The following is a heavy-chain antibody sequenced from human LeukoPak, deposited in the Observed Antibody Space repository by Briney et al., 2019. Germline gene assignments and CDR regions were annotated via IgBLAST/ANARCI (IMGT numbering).Heavy chain of an antibody. CDR3: ARHTISDY. D-gene: IGHD3-10*01. CDR1: GYSFSSYW. V-gene: IGHV5-10-1*01. Sequence: GESLRISCKGSGYSFSSYWVNWVRQMPGKGLEWMGRIDPSDSYTNYNPSFQGHVTISADKSISTAYLQWSSLMASDTAMYYCARHTISDYWGQGTQVTVSS. J-gene: IGHJ4*02. CDR2: IDPSDSYT.